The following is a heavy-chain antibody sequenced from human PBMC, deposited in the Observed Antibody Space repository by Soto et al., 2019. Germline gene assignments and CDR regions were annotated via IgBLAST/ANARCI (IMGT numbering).Heavy chain of an antibody. D-gene: IGHD2-2*01. CDR2: SSSSGKTI. CDR3: ARLPVRVVSVYAYYMDV. J-gene: IGHJ6*03. CDR1: GFTFSDYY. Sequence: QVQLVESGGALVTPGGSLRLSCVASGFTFSDYYMSWIRQAPGKGLEWLSYSSSSGKTIYYADSVKGRFTISRDNSQNSVHLQMNSLRGDDTAVYYCARLPVRVVSVYAYYMDVWGTGTTVTVSS. V-gene: IGHV3-11*01.